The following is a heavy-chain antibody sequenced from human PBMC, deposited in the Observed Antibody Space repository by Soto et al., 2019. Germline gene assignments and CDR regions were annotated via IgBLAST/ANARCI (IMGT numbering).Heavy chain of an antibody. D-gene: IGHD3-10*01. Sequence: ASVNVSCKASGYIFSGYYMNWVRQAPGQGLEWMGWINPDSGGINYAPKFQGRVTMTRDTSITTVYMELTRLNSDDTAVYYCAREGARIYYGRRGSLDFRGQGTPVTVSS. CDR1: GYIFSGYY. CDR2: INPDSGGI. J-gene: IGHJ4*02. CDR3: AREGARIYYGRRGSLDF. V-gene: IGHV1-2*02.